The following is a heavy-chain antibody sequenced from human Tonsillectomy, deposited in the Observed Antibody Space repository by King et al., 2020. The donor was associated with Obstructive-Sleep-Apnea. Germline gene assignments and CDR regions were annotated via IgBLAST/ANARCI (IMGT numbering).Heavy chain of an antibody. CDR2: IYYSGRT. Sequence: QLQESGPGLVKPSETLSFTCTVSGGSISRYYWSGIRQPPGKGLEWIGYIYYSGRTNYNPSLKSRVTISVDTSKNQFSLKLSSVTAADTAVYHCARSPRSIAVAGFFDYWGQGTLVTVSS. CDR1: GGSISRYY. V-gene: IGHV4-59*08. D-gene: IGHD6-19*01. J-gene: IGHJ4*02. CDR3: ARSPRSIAVAGFFDY.